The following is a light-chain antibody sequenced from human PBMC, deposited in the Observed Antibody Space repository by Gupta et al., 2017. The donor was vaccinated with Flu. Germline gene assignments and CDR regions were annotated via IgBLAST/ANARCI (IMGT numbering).Light chain of an antibody. V-gene: IGKV1-5*03. Sequence: IQMTQSPSTLSASVGHRVTLACRASQSISSWLAWYQQKPGKAPKLLIYQASSLESGVPSRFSGSGSETDFTLTINSLQPDDFATYYCQHYDSYSQPFGEGTKVEIK. CDR3: QHYDSYSQP. CDR1: QSISSW. J-gene: IGKJ1*01. CDR2: QAS.